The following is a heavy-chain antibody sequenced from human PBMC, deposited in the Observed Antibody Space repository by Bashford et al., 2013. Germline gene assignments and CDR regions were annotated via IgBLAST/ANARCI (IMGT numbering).Heavy chain of an antibody. Sequence: GGSLRLSCAASGFTFSDYFMSWIRQAPGKGLEWISYISSSGSYTKYADSVKGRFTISRDNAKNSLSLQMNSLRAEDTAVYYCARVRVAAAVYWGQGTLVTVSS. CDR1: GFTFSDYF. CDR2: ISSSGSYT. CDR3: ARVRVAAAVY. D-gene: IGHD6-13*01. V-gene: IGHV3-11*05. J-gene: IGHJ4*02.